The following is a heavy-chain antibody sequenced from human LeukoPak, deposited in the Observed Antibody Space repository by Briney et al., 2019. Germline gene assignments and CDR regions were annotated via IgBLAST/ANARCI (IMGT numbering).Heavy chain of an antibody. CDR3: AKDRPAKDIVVVPAAIFMGVYDY. J-gene: IGHJ4*02. D-gene: IGHD2-2*02. CDR1: GFTFSSYA. V-gene: IGHV3-23*01. Sequence: GGSLRLSCAASGFTFSSYAMSWVRQAPGKGLEWVSAISGSGGSTYYADSVKGRFTISRDNSKNTLYLQMNSLRAEDTAVYYCAKDRPAKDIVVVPAAIFMGVYDYWGQGTLVTVSS. CDR2: ISGSGGST.